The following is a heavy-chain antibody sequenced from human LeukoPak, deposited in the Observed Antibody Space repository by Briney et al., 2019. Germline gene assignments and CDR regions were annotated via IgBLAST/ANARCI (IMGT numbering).Heavy chain of an antibody. Sequence: GGSLRLSCIVSGIPFSDYYMNWIRQAPGKGLEWISYISSSSSYSDYADSVKGRFTISRDNAKSALYLQLNSLRLEDTAVYYCAAGTAADFWGQGTLVTVSS. CDR3: AAGTAADF. CDR2: ISSSSSYS. J-gene: IGHJ4*02. CDR1: GIPFSDYY. D-gene: IGHD6-13*01. V-gene: IGHV3-11*03.